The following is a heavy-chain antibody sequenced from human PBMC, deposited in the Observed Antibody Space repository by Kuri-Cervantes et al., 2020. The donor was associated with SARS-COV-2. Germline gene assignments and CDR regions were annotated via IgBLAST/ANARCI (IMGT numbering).Heavy chain of an antibody. J-gene: IGHJ4*02. CDR3: ARDLSQYGDPGFDF. Sequence: GESLKISCAASGFTFNSYEMNWVRQAPGKGLEWLSYIGNTDSTTYYAGSVKGRFTISRDNAKNLLYLQMNSLRAEDTALYYCARDLSQYGDPGFDFWGQGTLVTVSS. CDR1: GFTFNSYE. CDR2: IGNTDSTT. V-gene: IGHV3-48*03. D-gene: IGHD4-17*01.